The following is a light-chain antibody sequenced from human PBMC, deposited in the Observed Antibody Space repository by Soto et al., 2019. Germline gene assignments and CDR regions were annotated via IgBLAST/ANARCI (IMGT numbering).Light chain of an antibody. CDR2: AAS. CDR3: QQYGTSPRT. J-gene: IGKJ1*01. V-gene: IGKV3-20*01. Sequence: EIVLTQSPGTLSLSPGERATLSCRASQSVDSKFLAWYQQIPGQAPRVLIYAASSRATGIPDRFSGSGSGTDFTLTISRLEPEDFAVYYCQQYGTSPRTFGQGTKVEIK. CDR1: QSVDSKF.